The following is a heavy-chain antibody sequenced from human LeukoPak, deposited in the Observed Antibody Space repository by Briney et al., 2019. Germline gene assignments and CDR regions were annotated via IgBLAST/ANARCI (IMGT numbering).Heavy chain of an antibody. CDR1: GFTFSSYA. CDR2: ISGSGGST. D-gene: IGHD3-3*01. V-gene: IGHV3-23*01. J-gene: IGHJ3*02. Sequence: PGGSLRLSCAASGFTFSSYAMSWVRQAPGKGLEWVSAISGSGGSTYYADSVKGRFTISRDNSKNTLYLQMNSLRAEDTAVYYCARDYDFWSGYYKRGNAFDIWGQGTMVTVSS. CDR3: ARDYDFWSGYYKRGNAFDI.